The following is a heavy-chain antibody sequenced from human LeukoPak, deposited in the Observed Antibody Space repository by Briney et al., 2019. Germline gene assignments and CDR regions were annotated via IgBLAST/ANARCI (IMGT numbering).Heavy chain of an antibody. CDR2: IIPILGIA. J-gene: IGHJ5*02. D-gene: IGHD3-10*01. CDR1: GGTFSSYA. Sequence: SVKVSCKASGGTFSSYAISWVRQAPGQGLEWMGRIIPILGIANYAQKLQGRVTITADKSTSTAYMELSSLRSEDTAVYYCASDYYGSGSYLSTGFDPWGQGTLVTVSS. CDR3: ASDYYGSGSYLSTGFDP. V-gene: IGHV1-69*04.